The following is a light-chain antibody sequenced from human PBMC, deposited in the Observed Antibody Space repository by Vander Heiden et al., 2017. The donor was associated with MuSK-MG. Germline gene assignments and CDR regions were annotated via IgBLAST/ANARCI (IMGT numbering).Light chain of an antibody. CDR2: SDD. Sequence: QSVLIQPPSASGTPGQRVIISCSGSSSNSGSYNAYWYQHLPATTTTLLIYSDDQRHSGVPAPFSGSTSGTSTTLSINVLRSEDEADYYCEAWEDSMSGLWVFGGGTKMTVL. V-gene: IGLV1-47*02. CDR3: EAWEDSMSGLWV. CDR1: SSNSGSYN. J-gene: IGLJ3*02.